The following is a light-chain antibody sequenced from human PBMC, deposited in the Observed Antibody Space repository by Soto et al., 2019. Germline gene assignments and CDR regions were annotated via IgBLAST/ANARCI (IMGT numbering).Light chain of an antibody. V-gene: IGKV1-27*01. Sequence: DIQMTQSPSSQSASVGDRVTITCRASQDISVYLAWYQQKPGKVPKLLIYSASTLQSGVPSRFSGSGSGTDFTLTISSLQPEDVATYYCQKFNTAPLTVGQGTRLEIK. CDR1: QDISVY. J-gene: IGKJ5*01. CDR2: SAS. CDR3: QKFNTAPLT.